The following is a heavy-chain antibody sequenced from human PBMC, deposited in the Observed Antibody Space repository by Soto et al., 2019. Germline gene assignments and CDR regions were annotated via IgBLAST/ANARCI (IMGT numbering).Heavy chain of an antibody. J-gene: IGHJ4*02. CDR1: GFTLSSFA. D-gene: IGHD7-27*01. CDR3: ARAXXXXXXYFMGIDY. V-gene: IGHV3-30*04. Sequence: QVQLVESGGGVVQPGKSLRLSCAASGFTLSSFAMHWVRQAPGKGLEWVAVTSSDGSKEYYADSVKGRFTISRDNSKXXXXLXXXXXXXXXXXVXYCARAXXXXXXYFMGIDYWGQGTLVTVSS. CDR2: TSSDGSKE.